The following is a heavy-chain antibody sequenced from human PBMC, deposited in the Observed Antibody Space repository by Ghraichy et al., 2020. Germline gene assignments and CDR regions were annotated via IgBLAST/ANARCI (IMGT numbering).Heavy chain of an antibody. Sequence: GGSLRLSCTASGFTFNNYAVSWIRQAPGKGLEWVSTISGSGGATYYADSVKGRCTISRDNSKNTLYLLMNSLRAEDAAIYFCARLEASNIVVVPVVFDYWGQGTLVTVSS. V-gene: IGHV3-23*01. CDR2: ISGSGGAT. D-gene: IGHD2-2*01. CDR3: ARLEASNIVVVPVVFDY. CDR1: GFTFNNYA. J-gene: IGHJ4*02.